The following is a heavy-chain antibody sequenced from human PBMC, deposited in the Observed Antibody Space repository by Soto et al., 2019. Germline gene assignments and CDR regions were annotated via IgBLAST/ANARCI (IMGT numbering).Heavy chain of an antibody. CDR2: ISSGTTYF. Sequence: EVQLVESGGGLVKPGGSLTLSCAASGFTFSVSTMNWVRQAPGERLEWVSSISSGTTYFYYADSVKGRFSISRDNAKHSLYLQMNSLRVEDTAVYYCARGDVTGLHSSGWSPRFWGQGTLVTVSS. CDR1: GFTFSVST. J-gene: IGHJ4*02. CDR3: ARGDVTGLHSSGWSPRF. V-gene: IGHV3-21*01. D-gene: IGHD6-13*01.